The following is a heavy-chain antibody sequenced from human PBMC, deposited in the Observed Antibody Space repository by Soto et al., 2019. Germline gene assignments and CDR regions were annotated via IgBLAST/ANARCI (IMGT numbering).Heavy chain of an antibody. V-gene: IGHV3-21*01. D-gene: IGHD3-9*01. CDR2: ISSSSRYI. Sequence: GSLRLSCAASGFTFSSYAMIWVRQPPGKGLEWVSSISSSSRYIYYPDSVKGRFTISRDNAKNSLYLQMSSLRAEDTAVYYCARGFDILTGLYFQHWGQGTLVTVSS. J-gene: IGHJ1*01. CDR1: GFTFSSYA. CDR3: ARGFDILTGLYFQH.